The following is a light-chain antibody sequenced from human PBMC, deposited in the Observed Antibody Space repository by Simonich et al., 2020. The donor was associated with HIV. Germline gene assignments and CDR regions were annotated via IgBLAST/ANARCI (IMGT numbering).Light chain of an antibody. J-gene: IGKJ3*01. CDR1: QSVTTN. CDR3: QQRSNWPPVFT. V-gene: IGKV3-11*01. CDR2: DAS. Sequence: EIVMTQSPATLSVSPGDRATLSCRAIQSVTTNLAWYHQKPGQAPRLLIYDASNRATGIPARFSGSGSGTDFTLTISSLEPEDFAVYYCQQRSNWPPVFTFGPGTKVDIK.